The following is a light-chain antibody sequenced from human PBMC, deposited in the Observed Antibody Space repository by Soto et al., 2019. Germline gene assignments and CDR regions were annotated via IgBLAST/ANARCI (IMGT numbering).Light chain of an antibody. CDR3: QQYNKGPVT. J-gene: IGKJ1*01. CDR2: GAS. V-gene: IGKV3-15*01. Sequence: EIVMTPSPATLSVSPVERATLSCRASQSMSSNLAWYQQRPGQAPRLLIYGASTRATGIPARFSGSGSGTDFTLTISSLQSEDFAVYYCQQYNKGPVTFGQGTKVDI. CDR1: QSMSSN.